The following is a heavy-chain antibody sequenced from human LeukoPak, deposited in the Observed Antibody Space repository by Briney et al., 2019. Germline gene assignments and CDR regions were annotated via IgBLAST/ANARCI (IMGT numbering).Heavy chain of an antibody. D-gene: IGHD3-16*01. J-gene: IGHJ4*02. CDR3: ARGGGRHVEY. Sequence: GGPLRLSCAASGFTFSSYWMSWVRQAPGKGLEGVANIKEDGSEKNYVDSVKGRFTISRDNAKNSLYLQMNSLRAEDTAVYYCARGGGRHVEYWGQGNLVTVSS. CDR2: IKEDGSEK. CDR1: GFTFSSYW. V-gene: IGHV3-7*05.